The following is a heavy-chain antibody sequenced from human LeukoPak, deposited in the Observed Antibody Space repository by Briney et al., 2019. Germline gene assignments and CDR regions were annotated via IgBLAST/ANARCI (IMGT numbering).Heavy chain of an antibody. Sequence: SETLSLTCTVSGGSISSYYWSWIRQPPGKGLEWVGYIYYSGSTNYNPSLKSRVTISVDTSKNQFSLKLSSVTAADTAVYYCARVPSYYDYVWGSYRSGAFDIWGQGTMVTVSS. CDR3: ARVPSYYDYVWGSYRSGAFDI. CDR2: IYYSGST. D-gene: IGHD3-16*02. CDR1: GGSISSYY. J-gene: IGHJ3*02. V-gene: IGHV4-59*01.